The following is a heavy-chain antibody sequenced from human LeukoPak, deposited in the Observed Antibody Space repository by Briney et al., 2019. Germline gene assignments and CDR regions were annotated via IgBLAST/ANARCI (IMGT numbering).Heavy chain of an antibody. CDR1: GFTFSSYS. J-gene: IGHJ4*02. CDR2: VSWNSGSI. V-gene: IGHV3-9*01. D-gene: IGHD6-13*01. Sequence: GGSLRLSCAASGFTFSSYSMNWVRQAPGKGLEWVAGVSWNSGSIGYLDYLKGRIAISRDNGKNSLHLEMNNLRSDDTAVYFCVKAEGFSASWYKAYFANWGLGTLVTVSS. CDR3: VKAEGFSASWYKAYFAN.